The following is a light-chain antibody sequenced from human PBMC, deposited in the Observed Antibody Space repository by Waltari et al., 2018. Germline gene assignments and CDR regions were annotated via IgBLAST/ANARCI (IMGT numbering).Light chain of an antibody. CDR1: SSDVVGSNY. V-gene: IGLV2-14*03. CDR2: DVT. CDR3: SSYSIISTGV. J-gene: IGLJ3*02. Sequence: QSALTQPASVSGSPGQSITISCTGTSSDVVGSNYVSWYQQHPGQAPKLFIYDVTKRPSGVSNRVSGSKSGNTASLTISGLQAEDEADYYCSSYSIISTGVFGGGTKLTVL.